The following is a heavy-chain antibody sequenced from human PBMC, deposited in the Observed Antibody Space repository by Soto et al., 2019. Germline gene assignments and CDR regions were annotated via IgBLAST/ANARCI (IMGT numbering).Heavy chain of an antibody. Sequence: SETLSLTCAVYGGSFSGYYWSWIRQPPGKGLEWSGEINHSASTNYNPSLKSRVTISVDTSKNQFSLKLSSVTAADTAVYYCARVGYCSSTSCFDYYYYYGMDVWGQGTTVTVSS. J-gene: IGHJ6*02. D-gene: IGHD2-2*01. V-gene: IGHV4-34*01. CDR3: ARVGYCSSTSCFDYYYYYGMDV. CDR2: INHSAST. CDR1: GGSFSGYY.